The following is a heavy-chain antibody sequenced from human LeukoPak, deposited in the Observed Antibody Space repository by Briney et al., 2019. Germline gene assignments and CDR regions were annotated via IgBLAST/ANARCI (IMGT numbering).Heavy chain of an antibody. Sequence: ASVKVSCKASGYTFTSYGISWVRQAPGQGLEWMGWISAYNGNTNYAQKLQGRVTMTTDTSTSTAYMELRSLRSDDTAVYYCARDRYYDSSGQGFDYWGQGTLVTVSS. CDR2: ISAYNGNT. J-gene: IGHJ4*02. CDR3: ARDRYYDSSGQGFDY. CDR1: GYTFTSYG. V-gene: IGHV1-18*01. D-gene: IGHD3-22*01.